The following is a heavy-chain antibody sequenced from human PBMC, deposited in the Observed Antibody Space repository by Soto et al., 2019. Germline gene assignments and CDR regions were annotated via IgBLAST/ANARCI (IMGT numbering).Heavy chain of an antibody. CDR3: ARAFRGGDYSWNYYYYGMDV. J-gene: IGHJ6*02. Sequence: QVQLVESGGGVVQPGRSLRLSCAASGFTFNSYGMHWVRQAPGKGLEWVAVIWFDGRNEYYVDSVKGRFTISRDNSKNTLYLQMDSLRGDDTAVYYCARAFRGGDYSWNYYYYGMDVWGQGTTVTVSS. CDR2: IWFDGRNE. V-gene: IGHV3-33*01. CDR1: GFTFNSYG. D-gene: IGHD2-15*01.